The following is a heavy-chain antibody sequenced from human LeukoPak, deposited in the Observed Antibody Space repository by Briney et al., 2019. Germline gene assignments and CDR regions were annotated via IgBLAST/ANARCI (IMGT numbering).Heavy chain of an antibody. CDR2: ISTSGSTL. CDR3: AREVGSSRAFDI. D-gene: IGHD2-15*01. V-gene: IGHV3-48*03. Sequence: GGSLRLSCAASGFAFSSFDMNWVRQAPGKGLEWVSYISTSGSTLYYADSVMGRFTISRDNAKNSLYLHMSSLRAEDTAVYYCAREVGSSRAFDIWGQGTMVTVSS. CDR1: GFAFSSFD. J-gene: IGHJ3*02.